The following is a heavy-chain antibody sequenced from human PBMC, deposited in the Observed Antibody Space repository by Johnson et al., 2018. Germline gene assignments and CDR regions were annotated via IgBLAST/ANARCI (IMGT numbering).Heavy chain of an antibody. J-gene: IGHJ1*01. V-gene: IGHV3-30*03. CDR1: GFTFSSHG. Sequence: QVQLVESGGGVVQPGRSLRLSCVASGFTFSSHGMHWVRQAPGKGLEWVAIISYDGTNKYYADSVKGRFTISRDNSRNTLYLQMNSLRGEDTAVYYCATGRFLEWLPTNEYFHHWGQGTLVTVSS. CDR2: ISYDGTNK. CDR3: ATGRFLEWLPTNEYFHH. D-gene: IGHD3-3*01.